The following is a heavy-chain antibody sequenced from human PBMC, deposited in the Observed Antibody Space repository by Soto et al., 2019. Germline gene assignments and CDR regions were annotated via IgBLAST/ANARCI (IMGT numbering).Heavy chain of an antibody. V-gene: IGHV3-74*01. D-gene: IGHD2-21*01. Sequence: EVQLVESGGGLVQPGGSLRLSCAASGLTFSSCWMHWVRQAPGKGLVWVSRMNSDGGSTSYADSVKGRLHISRDNAKNTLYRERNSLRAADTALDYCGTTSLVLAAGTQEPYGGQGPMAAVSP. CDR3: GTTSLVLAAGTQEPY. CDR1: GLTFSSCW. CDR2: MNSDGGST. J-gene: IGHJ4*02.